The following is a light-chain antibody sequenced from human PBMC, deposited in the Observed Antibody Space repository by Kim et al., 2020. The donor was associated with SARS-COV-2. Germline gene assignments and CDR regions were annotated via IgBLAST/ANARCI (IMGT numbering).Light chain of an antibody. J-gene: IGLJ2*01. CDR1: SSDIGGYNF. Sequence: GHSVTISCTGTSSDIGGYNFVAWYQQHPGKAPKVMIYEVNKRPSGVPDRFSGSKSDNTASLTVSGLQAEDEADYYCSSYAGRQNLVFGGGTQLTVL. CDR2: EVN. CDR3: SSYAGRQNLV. V-gene: IGLV2-8*01.